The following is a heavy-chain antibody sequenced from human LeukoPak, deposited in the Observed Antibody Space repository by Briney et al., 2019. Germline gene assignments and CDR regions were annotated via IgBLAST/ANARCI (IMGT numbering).Heavy chain of an antibody. CDR3: ARVESGGSWSYYYMDV. CDR1: GGTFISYA. J-gene: IGHJ6*03. CDR2: ISAYNGNT. D-gene: IGHD2-15*01. Sequence: ASVKVSCKASGGTFISYAISWVRQAPGQGLEWMGWISAYNGNTNYAQKLQGRVTMTTDTSTSTAYMELRSLRSDDTAVYYCARVESGGSWSYYYMDVWGKGTTVTVSS. V-gene: IGHV1-18*01.